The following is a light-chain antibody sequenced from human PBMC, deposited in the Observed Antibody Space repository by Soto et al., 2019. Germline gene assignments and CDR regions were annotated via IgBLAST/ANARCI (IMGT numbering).Light chain of an antibody. CDR3: QQYNNWPPWT. Sequence: EVVTTQSPATLSVSPGERATLSCRASQSVSSNLAWYQQKPGQAPRLLIYGASTRATGIPARFSGSGSGTEFTLTISSLHSEDFAVYYCQQYNNWPPWTFGQGTKVEIK. J-gene: IGKJ1*01. V-gene: IGKV3-15*01. CDR2: GAS. CDR1: QSVSSN.